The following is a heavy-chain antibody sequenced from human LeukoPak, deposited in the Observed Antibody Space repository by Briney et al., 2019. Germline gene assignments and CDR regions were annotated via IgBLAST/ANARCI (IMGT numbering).Heavy chain of an antibody. D-gene: IGHD2-8*01. J-gene: IGHJ3*02. V-gene: IGHV4-59*01. CDR2: IYYSGST. CDR1: GGSISSYY. CDR3: ARGQMEEAFVI. Sequence: PSETLSLTCTVSGGSISSYYWSWIRQPPGKGLEWIGYIYYSGSTNYNPSLKSRVTISVDTSKNQFSLKLSSVTAADTAVYYCARGQMEEAFVIWGQGTMVTVSS.